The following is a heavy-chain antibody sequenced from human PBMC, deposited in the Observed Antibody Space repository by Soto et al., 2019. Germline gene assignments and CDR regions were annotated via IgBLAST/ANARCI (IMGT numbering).Heavy chain of an antibody. CDR2: IYYSGST. Sequence: PSLTCTVSGGSISSGGYYWSWIRQHPGKGLEWIGYIYYSGSTYYNPSLKSRVTISVDTSKNQFSLKLSSVTAADTAVYYCARDPARGYCSGGSCYSYYYYYGMDVWGQGTTVTVSS. D-gene: IGHD2-15*01. CDR1: GGSISSGGYY. CDR3: ARDPARGYCSGGSCYSYYYYYGMDV. V-gene: IGHV4-31*03. J-gene: IGHJ6*02.